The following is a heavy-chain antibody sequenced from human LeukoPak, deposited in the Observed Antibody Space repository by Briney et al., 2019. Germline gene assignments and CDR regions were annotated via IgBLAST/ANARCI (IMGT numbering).Heavy chain of an antibody. J-gene: IGHJ6*03. CDR3: ARQISDYYYYYMDV. CDR2: IDDSGNE. V-gene: IGHV4-39*01. Sequence: PSETLSLTCTVSGGSISTSAFYWGWIRQPPGKGLEWIGSIDDSGNEFYNPSLKSRVTISADTSKNQFSLKLNSVTAADTAMYYCARQISDYYYYYMDVWGEGITVTVSS. D-gene: IGHD2/OR15-2a*01. CDR1: GGSISTSAFY.